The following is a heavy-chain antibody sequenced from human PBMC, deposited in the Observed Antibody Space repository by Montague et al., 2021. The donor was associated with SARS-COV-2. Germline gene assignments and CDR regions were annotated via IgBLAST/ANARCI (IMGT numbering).Heavy chain of an antibody. CDR1: GGSIDSFY. Sequence: SETLSLTCTVSGGSIDSFYWSWIRLPPGKGLEWIGCIFHSGRTYYNPSLKSRVSMSVDTSKNQVSLRLSSLTAADTAVYYCARGGYYDNTGYYSDYYYNMDVWGQGTMVTVSS. D-gene: IGHD3-22*01. CDR3: ARGGYYDNTGYYSDYYYNMDV. CDR2: IFHSGRT. V-gene: IGHV4-59*01. J-gene: IGHJ6*02.